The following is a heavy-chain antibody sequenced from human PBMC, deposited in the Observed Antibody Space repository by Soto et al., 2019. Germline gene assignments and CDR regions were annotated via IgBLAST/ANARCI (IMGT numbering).Heavy chain of an antibody. CDR1: GYTFTSYY. Sequence: ASVKVSCKASGYTFTSYYMHWVRQAPGQGLEWMGIINPSGGSTSYAQKFQGRVTMTRDTSTSTVYMELSSLRSEDTAVYYCARRGDPDYSNYVPYYYYGMDVWGQGTTVTVSS. CDR2: INPSGGST. D-gene: IGHD4-4*01. J-gene: IGHJ6*02. CDR3: ARRGDPDYSNYVPYYYYGMDV. V-gene: IGHV1-46*01.